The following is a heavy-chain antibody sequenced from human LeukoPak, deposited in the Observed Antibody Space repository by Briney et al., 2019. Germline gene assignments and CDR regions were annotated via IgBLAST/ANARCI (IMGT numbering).Heavy chain of an antibody. V-gene: IGHV3-33*01. D-gene: IGHD4-23*01. CDR2: IWYDGSEK. J-gene: IGHJ4*02. CDR1: GFTFGTYG. CDR3: ARAVGPFDY. Sequence: PGGSLRLSCAASGFTFGTYGMHWVRQAPGKGLEWVAVIWYDGSEKYYADSVKGRFTISRDNSENTLYLQMDSLRAKDTALYYCARAVGPFDYWGQGTLVTVSS.